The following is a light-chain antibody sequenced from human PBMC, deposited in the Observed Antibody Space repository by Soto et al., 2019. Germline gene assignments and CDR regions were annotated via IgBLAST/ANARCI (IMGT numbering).Light chain of an antibody. CDR1: QSVGRW. V-gene: IGKV1-5*03. CDR3: QQYDSFST. Sequence: DIQMTQSPSTLSASVGDRVTITCRASQSVGRWLAWYQQKPGRAPTVLIYKASTLKYGVPPRFSGSGSGTEFSLTISSLQPDDSATYFCQQYDSFSTFGQWTKVEIK. J-gene: IGKJ1*01. CDR2: KAS.